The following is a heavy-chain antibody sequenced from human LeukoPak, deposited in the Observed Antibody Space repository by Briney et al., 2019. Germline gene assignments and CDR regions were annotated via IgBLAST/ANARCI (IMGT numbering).Heavy chain of an antibody. CDR3: ARIYYDSWSGYSWFDP. CDR1: GFTFSNSI. J-gene: IGHJ5*02. Sequence: PGGSLRLSCAGSGFTFSNSILTWVRQAPGKGLEWLASIKHDGSENYLVDSVKGRFTISRDNAQSSLFLQMNSLRVDDTAVYHCARIYYDSWSGYSWFDPWGQGILVTVSS. D-gene: IGHD3-3*01. V-gene: IGHV3-7*01. CDR2: IKHDGSEN.